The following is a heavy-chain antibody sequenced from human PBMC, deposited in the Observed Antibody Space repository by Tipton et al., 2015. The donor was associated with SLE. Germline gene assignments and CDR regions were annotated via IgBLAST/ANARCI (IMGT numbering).Heavy chain of an antibody. J-gene: IGHJ2*01. Sequence: LRLSCAVYGGSFSGYHWTWIRQPPGQGLEWIGEIADTGSPNYNPSLKSRVTISLDTSKNHFSVKLSSVTAADTAIYYCARVWSGYSSSYFDLWGRGTLVTVSS. CDR1: GGSFSGYH. D-gene: IGHD3-3*01. CDR3: ARVWSGYSSSYFDL. V-gene: IGHV4-34*01. CDR2: IADTGSP.